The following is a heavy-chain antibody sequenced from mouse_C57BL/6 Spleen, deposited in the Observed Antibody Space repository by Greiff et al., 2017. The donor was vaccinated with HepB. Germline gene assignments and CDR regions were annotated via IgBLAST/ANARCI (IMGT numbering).Heavy chain of an antibody. CDR1: GYTFTDYY. J-gene: IGHJ3*01. D-gene: IGHD2-5*01. CDR2: INPYNGGT. Sequence: VQLKQSGPVLVKPGASVKMSCKASGYTFTDYYMNWVKQSHGKSLEWIGVINPYNGGTSYNQKFKGKATLTVDKSSSTAYMELNSLTSEDSAVYYCAGGGSYYSNAWFAYWGQGTLVTVSA. CDR3: AGGGSYYSNAWFAY. V-gene: IGHV1-19*01.